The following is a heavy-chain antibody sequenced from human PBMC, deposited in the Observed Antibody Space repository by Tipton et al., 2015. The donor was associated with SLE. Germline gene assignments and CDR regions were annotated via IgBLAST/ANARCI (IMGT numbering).Heavy chain of an antibody. V-gene: IGHV5-51*03. Sequence: VQLVQSGAEVRRPGESLKISCEASGYTFSYYWIGWVRQVPGKGLEWMGIIYPGDSDIRYSPSFQGQVTISADKSISTAYLQWSSLKASDTAMYYCAGAPGGNWFDSWGQGTLVTVSS. CDR2: IYPGDSDI. CDR1: GYTFSYYW. D-gene: IGHD3-16*01. J-gene: IGHJ5*01. CDR3: AGAPGGNWFDS.